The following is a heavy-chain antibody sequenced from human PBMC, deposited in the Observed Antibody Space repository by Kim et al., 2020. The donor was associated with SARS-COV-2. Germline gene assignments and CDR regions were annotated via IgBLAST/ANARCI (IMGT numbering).Heavy chain of an antibody. Sequence: ASVKVSCKASGYTFTSYGISWVRQAPGQGLEWMGWISAYNGNTNYAQKVQGRVTMTTDTSTSTAYMELRSLRSDDTAVYYCARARAGSWSLGGYGYWGQGTLVTVSS. J-gene: IGHJ4*02. D-gene: IGHD6-13*01. CDR1: GYTFTSYG. V-gene: IGHV1-18*01. CDR3: ARARAGSWSLGGYGY. CDR2: ISAYNGNT.